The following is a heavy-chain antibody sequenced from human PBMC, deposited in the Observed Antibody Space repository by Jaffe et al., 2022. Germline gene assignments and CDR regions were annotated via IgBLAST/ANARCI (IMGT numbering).Heavy chain of an antibody. CDR3: ARGYYYGSGSYYNENYYYYYYMDV. D-gene: IGHD3-10*01. CDR2: ISSSGSTI. V-gene: IGHV3-48*03. Sequence: EVQLVESGGGLVQPGGSLRLSCAASGFTFSSYEMNWVRQAPGKGLEWVSYISSSGSTIYYADSVKGRFTISRDNAKNSLYLQMNSLRAEDTAVYYCARGYYYGSGSYYNENYYYYYYMDVWGKGTTVTVSS. CDR1: GFTFSSYE. J-gene: IGHJ6*03.